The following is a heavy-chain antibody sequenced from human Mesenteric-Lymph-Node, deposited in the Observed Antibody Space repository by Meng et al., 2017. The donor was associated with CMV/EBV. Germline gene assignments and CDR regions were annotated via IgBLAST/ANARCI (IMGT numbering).Heavy chain of an antibody. CDR2: ISGSGGST. D-gene: IGHD3-10*01. V-gene: IGHV3-23*01. CDR3: AKGNTMVRGALYYYYGMDV. Sequence: GGSLRLSCAASGFTFSSYAMSWVRQAPGKGLEWVSAISGSGGSTYYADSVKGRFTISRDNSKNTLYLQMNSLRAEDTAVYYCAKGNTMVRGALYYYYGMDVWGQGTTVTVSS. CDR1: GFTFSSYA. J-gene: IGHJ6*02.